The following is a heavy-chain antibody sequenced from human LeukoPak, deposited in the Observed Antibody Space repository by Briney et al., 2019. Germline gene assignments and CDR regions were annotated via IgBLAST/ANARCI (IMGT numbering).Heavy chain of an antibody. Sequence: GGSLRLSCVVSGFTFNRCWMNWVRQAPGKGLEWVAHINPDGRDTYYVDSVKGRFTISRDNAQNSMYLQMNSLRVEDTAVYYCTSWGDTTAEYFQRWGQGTLVTVS. CDR3: TSWGDTTAEYFQR. CDR1: GFTFNRCW. D-gene: IGHD2-21*02. J-gene: IGHJ1*01. CDR2: INPDGRDT. V-gene: IGHV3-7*01.